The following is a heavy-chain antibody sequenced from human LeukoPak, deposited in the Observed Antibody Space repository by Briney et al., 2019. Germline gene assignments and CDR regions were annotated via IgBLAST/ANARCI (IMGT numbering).Heavy chain of an antibody. V-gene: IGHV3-21*01. Sequence: GGSLRLSCAASGFTFSSYSMNWVRQAPGKGLEWVSSISSSSSYLYYADSVKGRFTISRDNAKNPLYLQMNSLRAEDTAVYYCARTGYSSGWYPFGAFDYWGQGTLVTVSS. CDR2: ISSSSSYL. D-gene: IGHD6-19*01. CDR3: ARTGYSSGWYPFGAFDY. CDR1: GFTFSSYS. J-gene: IGHJ4*02.